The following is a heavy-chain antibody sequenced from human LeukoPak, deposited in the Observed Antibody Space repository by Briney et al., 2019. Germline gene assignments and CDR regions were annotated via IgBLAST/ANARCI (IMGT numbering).Heavy chain of an antibody. CDR2: INPNSGGT. V-gene: IGHV1-2*02. CDR1: GYSFTDSY. Sequence: ASVKVSCKASGYSFTDSYMHWVRQAPGQGLEGMGWINPNSGGTNYAQNFQGRVTMTRDTSISTAYMELSRLRSDDTAVYYCARDGNFDIWGQGTMVTVSS. J-gene: IGHJ3*02. CDR3: ARDGNFDI. D-gene: IGHD4-23*01.